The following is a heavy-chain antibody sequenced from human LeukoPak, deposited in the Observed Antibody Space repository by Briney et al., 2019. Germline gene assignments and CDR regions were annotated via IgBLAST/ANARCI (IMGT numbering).Heavy chain of an antibody. J-gene: IGHJ6*03. CDR2: IRYDGRNK. Sequence: AGGSLRLSCAASGFTFSSYGIHWVRQAPGKGLEWVAFIRYDGRNKYYADSVKGRFTISRDNSKNSLYLQMNSLRAEDTAVYYCASGYKNYYMDVWGKGTTVTVSS. CDR1: GFTFSSYG. V-gene: IGHV3-30*02. CDR3: ASGYKNYYMDV. D-gene: IGHD3-22*01.